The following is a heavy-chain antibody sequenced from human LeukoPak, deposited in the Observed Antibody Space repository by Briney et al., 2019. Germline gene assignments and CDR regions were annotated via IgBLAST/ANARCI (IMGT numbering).Heavy chain of an antibody. D-gene: IGHD6-13*01. J-gene: IGHJ4*02. CDR3: ARGFLSAAGPFDY. Sequence: ASVKVSCKASGYDFTNYYINWVRQAPGQGLEWMGRINPNSGVISYAQKFRGRVTLARDTSINTAYMQLSSLRSDDTAVYFCARGFLSAAGPFDYWGQGSLVTVSS. CDR2: INPNSGVI. V-gene: IGHV1-2*06. CDR1: GYDFTNYY.